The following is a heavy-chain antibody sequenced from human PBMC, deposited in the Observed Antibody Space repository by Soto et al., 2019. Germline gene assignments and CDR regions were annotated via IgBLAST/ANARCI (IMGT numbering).Heavy chain of an antibody. V-gene: IGHV2-5*02. CDR3: VHRAGLQGNWNGGYFDY. D-gene: IGHD1-1*01. CDR1: GFSLSTNGVG. J-gene: IGHJ4*02. Sequence: QITLKESGPTRVKPTQTLTLTCTFSGFSLSTNGVGVGWIRQPPGKAQERLALIYWDDDKRYSPSLSNRLTITKDTSENQVVLTMTNMDPVDTATYFCVHRAGLQGNWNGGYFDYWGQGALVTVSS. CDR2: IYWDDDK.